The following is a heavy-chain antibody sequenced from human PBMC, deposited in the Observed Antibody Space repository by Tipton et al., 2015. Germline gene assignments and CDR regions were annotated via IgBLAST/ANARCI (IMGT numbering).Heavy chain of an antibody. J-gene: IGHJ4*02. V-gene: IGHV3-9*01. CDR2: ISWNSGSI. Sequence: SLRLSCAASGFTFDDYAMHWVRQAPGKGLEWVSGISWNSGSIGYADSVKGRFTISRDNAKNSLYLQMNSLRGEDTAVYYCARDPYDYLWESYRYHNLDYWGQGTLVTVSS. CDR1: GFTFDDYA. CDR3: ARDPYDYLWESYRYHNLDY. D-gene: IGHD3-16*02.